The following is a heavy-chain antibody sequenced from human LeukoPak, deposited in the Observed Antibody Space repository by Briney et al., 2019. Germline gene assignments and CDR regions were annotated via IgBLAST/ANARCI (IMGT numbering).Heavy chain of an antibody. V-gene: IGHV3-21*01. Sequence: GGSLRLSCAASGFTFSSYSMNWVRQAPGKGLEWVSSISSSSSYIYYADSVKGRFTNSRDNAKNSLYLQMNSLRAEDTAVYYCARALEIGADVWGKGTTVTVSS. CDR3: ARALEIGADV. J-gene: IGHJ6*04. CDR2: ISSSSSYI. CDR1: GFTFSSYS. D-gene: IGHD4/OR15-4a*01.